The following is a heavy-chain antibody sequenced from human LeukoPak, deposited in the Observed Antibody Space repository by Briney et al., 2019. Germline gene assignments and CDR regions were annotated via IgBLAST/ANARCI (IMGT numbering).Heavy chain of an antibody. Sequence: PGGSLRLSCAASGFTFSSYVMHWVRQAPGKGLEWVAVISYDGSNTYYADSVKGRFTISRDNSKNTLYLQLNSLRAEDTAVYYCARDSTYYYASGSSGPHYFDYWGQGTLVTVSS. CDR1: GFTFSSYV. V-gene: IGHV3-30*06. CDR3: ARDSTYYYASGSSGPHYFDY. J-gene: IGHJ4*02. D-gene: IGHD3-10*01. CDR2: ISYDGSNT.